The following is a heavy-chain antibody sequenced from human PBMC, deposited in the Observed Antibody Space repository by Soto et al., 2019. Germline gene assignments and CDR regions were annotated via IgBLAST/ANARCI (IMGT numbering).Heavy chain of an antibody. Sequence: QVQLHESGPGLVKPSQTLSLTCIVSGGSISSGGNHWSWIRQHPGKGLEWIGYINARGSTYYNPSLRSRVMISIDTSNNQFSLTLSSVTAADTAVYYCGREPAAPYGMDVWGQGTTVTVSS. CDR1: GGSISSGGNH. CDR2: INARGST. CDR3: GREPAAPYGMDV. D-gene: IGHD6-25*01. J-gene: IGHJ6*02. V-gene: IGHV4-31*03.